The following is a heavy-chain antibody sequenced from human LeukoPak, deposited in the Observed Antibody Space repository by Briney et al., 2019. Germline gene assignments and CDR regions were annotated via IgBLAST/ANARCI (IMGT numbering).Heavy chain of an antibody. V-gene: IGHV3-66*01. D-gene: IGHD4-17*01. CDR2: IHSGGTT. Sequence: QPGGSLRLSCAASGFTVSINYMTWIRQAPGKGLEWVSIIHSGGTTYYADAVKGRFTISRDDSKNTLYLQMNSLRAEDTAVYYCARGSAQLDYGDNGDYFDYWGQGTLVTVSS. J-gene: IGHJ4*02. CDR3: ARGSAQLDYGDNGDYFDY. CDR1: GFTVSINY.